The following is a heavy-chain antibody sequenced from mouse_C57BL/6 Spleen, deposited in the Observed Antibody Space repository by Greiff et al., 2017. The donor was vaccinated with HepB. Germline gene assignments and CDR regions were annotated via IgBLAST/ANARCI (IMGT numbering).Heavy chain of an antibody. V-gene: IGHV5-9-1*02. D-gene: IGHD1-1*01. CDR3: TRDRDYGPYAMDY. Sequence: EVQRVESGEGLVKPGGSLKLSCAASGFTFSSYAMSWVRQTPEKRLEWVAYISSGGDYIYYADTVKGRFTISRDNARNTLYLQMSSLKSEDTAMYYCTRDRDYGPYAMDYWGQGTSVTVSS. CDR1: GFTFSSYA. CDR2: ISSGGDYI. J-gene: IGHJ4*01.